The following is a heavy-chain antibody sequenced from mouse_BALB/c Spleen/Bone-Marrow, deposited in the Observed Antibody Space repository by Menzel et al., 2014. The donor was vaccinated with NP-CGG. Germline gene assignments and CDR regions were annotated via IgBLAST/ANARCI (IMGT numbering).Heavy chain of an antibody. D-gene: IGHD2-4*01. CDR1: GFNIKDTY. CDR2: IDPANGNT. CDR3: ARLITTDY. V-gene: IGHV14-3*02. Sequence: EVMLVESGAELVKPGASVKLSCTASGFNIKDTYMHWVKQRPEQGLEWIGRIDPANGNTKYDPKFQGKATITADTSSNTAYLQLSNLTSEDTAVYYCARLITTDYWGQGTTLTVSS. J-gene: IGHJ2*01.